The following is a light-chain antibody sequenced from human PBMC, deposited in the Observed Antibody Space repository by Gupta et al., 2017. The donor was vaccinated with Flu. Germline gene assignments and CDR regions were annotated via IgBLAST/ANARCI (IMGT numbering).Light chain of an antibody. CDR1: SGSTATTY. V-gene: IGLV6-57*01. CDR3: QSYDSINRDVV. Sequence: FMLTHTHPVSVSPVKTVTLSCTRTSGSTATTYAQWYQQRPGSSPTTVIYEDNQRRAGLPDRFSGSIDSSSSSASLTISGLKTEDEADYYCQSYDSINRDVVFGGGTKLTVL. J-gene: IGLJ2*01. CDR2: EDN.